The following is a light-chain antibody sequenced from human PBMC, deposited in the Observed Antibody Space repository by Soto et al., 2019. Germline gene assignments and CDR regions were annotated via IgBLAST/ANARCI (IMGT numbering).Light chain of an antibody. CDR1: QSISSW. Sequence: DIQMTQSPSTLSASVGDRLTITCRASQSISSWLAWYQQKPGKAPKLLIYDASSLQSGVPSRFSGIGSGTEFTLTISSLQPDDFATYYCQQYNSHWTFGQGTKVDIK. CDR3: QQYNSHWT. J-gene: IGKJ1*01. CDR2: DAS. V-gene: IGKV1-5*01.